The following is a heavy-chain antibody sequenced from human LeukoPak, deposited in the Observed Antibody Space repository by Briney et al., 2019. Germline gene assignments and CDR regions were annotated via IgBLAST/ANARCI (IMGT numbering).Heavy chain of an antibody. J-gene: IGHJ6*02. V-gene: IGHV4-59*01. D-gene: IGHD6-6*01. CDR3: ARGTYFEYSSSSQYYYYYGMDV. Sequence: PETLSLTPIDPGGSLRGYNSSWIRHPPGKGRWSIGYIFFRVSTNYNPSLKSRVTISVDTSKNQYSLKLRSLTAADTAVYYCARGTYFEYSSSSQYYYYYGMDVWGQGTTVTVSS. CDR2: IFFRVST. CDR1: GGSLRGYN.